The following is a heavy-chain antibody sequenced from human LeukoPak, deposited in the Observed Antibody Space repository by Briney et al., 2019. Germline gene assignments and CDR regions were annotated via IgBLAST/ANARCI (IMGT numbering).Heavy chain of an antibody. D-gene: IGHD6-25*01. CDR1: GFSFSGYS. CDR2: ISSTSGTTI. Sequence: TGGSLRLSCAASGFSFSGYSMNWVRQAPGKGLEWVSYISSTSGTTIYYADSVKGRFTISRDNSKNTLYLQMYSLRVEDTAIYYCASGGSSGRSDYWGQGALVTVSS. J-gene: IGHJ4*02. V-gene: IGHV3-48*01. CDR3: ASGGSSGRSDY.